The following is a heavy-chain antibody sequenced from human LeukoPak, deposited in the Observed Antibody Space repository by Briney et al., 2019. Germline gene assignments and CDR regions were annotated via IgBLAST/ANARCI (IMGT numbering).Heavy chain of an antibody. CDR2: IYSGGNT. J-gene: IGHJ4*02. CDR1: GFTVSSNS. Sequence: GGSLRLSCTVSGFTVSSNSMSWVRQAPGKGLEWVSFIYSGGNTHYSDSVKGRFTISRDNAKNTLFLQINSLRAEDTAVYYCASEILAPGKTHDYWGQGTLVTVSS. V-gene: IGHV3-53*01. CDR3: ASEILAPGKTHDY.